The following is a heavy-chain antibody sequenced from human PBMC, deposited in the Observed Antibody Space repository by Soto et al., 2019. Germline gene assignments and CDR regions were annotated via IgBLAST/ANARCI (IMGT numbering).Heavy chain of an antibody. CDR3: ARGGDSTSFSYDYYSGMDV. Sequence: ASVKVSCKASGYTFTSYGISWVRQAPGQGLEWMGWISAYNGNTNYAQKLQGRVTMTTDTSTSTAYMELRSLRSDDTAVYYCARGGDSTSFSYDYYSGMDVWGQGTTVTVSS. V-gene: IGHV1-18*01. CDR1: GYTFTSYG. CDR2: ISAYNGNT. D-gene: IGHD2-2*01. J-gene: IGHJ6*02.